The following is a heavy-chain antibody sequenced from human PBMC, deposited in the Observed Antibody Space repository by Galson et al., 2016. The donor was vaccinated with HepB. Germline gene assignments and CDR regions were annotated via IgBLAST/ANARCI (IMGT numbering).Heavy chain of an antibody. CDR1: GGSINSDNSF. CDR2: MHYSGGA. D-gene: IGHD6-13*01. J-gene: IGHJ3*02. V-gene: IGHV4-31*03. CDR3: AREVIAAAETDAFDI. Sequence: TLSLTCTVSGGSINSDNSFWSWIRQHPEKGLEWIGYMHYSGGAHYNPSLKSRVTMSVDTSTNQFSLKVSSVTAADTAGYFCAREVIAAAETDAFDIWGQGTMVTVSS.